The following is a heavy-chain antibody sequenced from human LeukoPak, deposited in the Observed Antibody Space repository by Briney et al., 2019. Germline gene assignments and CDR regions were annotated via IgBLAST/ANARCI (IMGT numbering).Heavy chain of an antibody. CDR3: VRDQGFLAY. CDR2: IYTSGST. D-gene: IGHD3-3*01. V-gene: IGHV4-4*07. Sequence: SETLSLTCTVSGGXINSYYWGWIRQPAGKGLEWISRIYTSGSTNYNPSLKSRVTMSVDTSKNQFSLNLTSVTAADTAVYYCVRDQGFLAYWGQGTLVTVSS. J-gene: IGHJ4*02. CDR1: GGXINSYY.